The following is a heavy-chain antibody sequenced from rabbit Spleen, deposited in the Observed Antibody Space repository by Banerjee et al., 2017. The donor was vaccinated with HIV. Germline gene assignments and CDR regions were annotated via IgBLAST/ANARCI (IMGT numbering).Heavy chain of an antibody. J-gene: IGHJ6*01. CDR1: GFDFSSSYY. Sequence: QQLVESGGGLVKPGASLTLTCKASGFDFSSSYYMCWVRQAPGKGLELIACIDTSSVNTADATWAKGRFTISKTSSTTVTLQMTSLTAADTATYFCARDGAGGSYFALWGQGTLVTVS. V-gene: IGHV1S40*01. CDR3: ARDGAGGSYFAL. D-gene: IGHD8-1*01. CDR2: IDTSSVNT.